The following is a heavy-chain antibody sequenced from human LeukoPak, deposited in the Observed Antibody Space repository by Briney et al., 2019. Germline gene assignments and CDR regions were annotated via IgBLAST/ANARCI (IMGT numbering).Heavy chain of an antibody. CDR3: TKEGATGSRYNFDY. J-gene: IGHJ4*02. CDR1: GFTFSRHG. Sequence: GGSLRLTCAASGFTFSRHGMHWVRQAPGKGLEWVAVISDDGSSEYYADSVKGRFTISRDNSKNTVSLQMNSLRADDTAVFYCTKEGATGSRYNFDYWGQGTLVTVSS. V-gene: IGHV3-30*18. D-gene: IGHD2-15*01. CDR2: ISDDGSSE.